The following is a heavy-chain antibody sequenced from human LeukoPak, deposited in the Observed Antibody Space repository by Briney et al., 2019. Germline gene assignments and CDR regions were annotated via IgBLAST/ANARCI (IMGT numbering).Heavy chain of an antibody. Sequence: GGSLRLSCAASGFTFSSYEMNWVRQAPGKGLEWVSYISSSGSSIYYADSVKGRFTIFRDNAKNTLSLQMNNLRAEDPSVYYCVRDSSDWEYFDQWGQGALVTVSS. V-gene: IGHV3-48*03. J-gene: IGHJ4*02. CDR2: ISSSGSSI. D-gene: IGHD6-19*01. CDR3: VRDSSDWEYFDQ. CDR1: GFTFSSYE.